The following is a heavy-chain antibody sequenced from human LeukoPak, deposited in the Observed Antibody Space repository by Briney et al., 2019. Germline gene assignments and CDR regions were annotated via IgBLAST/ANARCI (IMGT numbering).Heavy chain of an antibody. Sequence: SETLSLTCTVSGVSINSNDYYWGWIRQPPGKGLEGIGSFFYSGSSYYNPSLKSRVTLSVDTPKNQFSLRLSSVTAADTAVYFCARHASITIFGGGVDYWGQGTLVTVSS. CDR3: ARHASITIFGGGVDY. D-gene: IGHD3-3*01. CDR2: FFYSGSS. J-gene: IGHJ4*02. V-gene: IGHV4-39*01. CDR1: GVSINSNDYY.